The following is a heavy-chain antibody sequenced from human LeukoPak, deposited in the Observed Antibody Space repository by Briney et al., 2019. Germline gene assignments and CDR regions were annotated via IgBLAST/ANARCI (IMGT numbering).Heavy chain of an antibody. J-gene: IGHJ5*02. CDR3: ARRVTVSATNWFDP. CDR1: GASISSSF. D-gene: IGHD5/OR15-5a*01. V-gene: IGHV4-59*01. CDR2: IYYTGTT. Sequence: SETLSLTCAVSGASISSSFWSWIRQSPGKGLEWIAYIYYTGTTYYNPSLQSRLTISVDTSKNQSSLRLSSVTEADTAIYYCARRVTVSATNWFDPWGQGTLVTVSS.